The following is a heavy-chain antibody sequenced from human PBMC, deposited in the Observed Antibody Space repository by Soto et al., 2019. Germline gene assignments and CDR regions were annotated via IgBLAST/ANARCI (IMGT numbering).Heavy chain of an antibody. CDR1: GFTFSSNA. J-gene: IGHJ3*02. D-gene: IGHD6-19*01. CDR3: AKPYSSGWYNAFDI. CDR2: ISGSGGST. Sequence: EVQLLESGGDLVQPGGSLRLSCAASGFTFSSNAMSWVRQAPGKGLEWVSVISGSGGSTYYADSVKGRFTISRDNSKNTLYLQMNSLRAEDTAVYYCAKPYSSGWYNAFDIWGQGTMVTVSS. V-gene: IGHV3-23*01.